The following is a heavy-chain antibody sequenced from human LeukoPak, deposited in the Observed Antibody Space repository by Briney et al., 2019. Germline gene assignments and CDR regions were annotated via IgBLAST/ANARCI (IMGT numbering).Heavy chain of an antibody. CDR1: GGSISRYY. V-gene: IGHV4-59*01. CDR3: ARDVGTTPGYFDY. D-gene: IGHD1-26*01. J-gene: IGHJ4*02. CDR2: KDYSGST. Sequence: SSETLSLTCTVSGGSISRYYWSWIRQPPGKGLEWIGYKDYSGSTNYNRSLKSRVTISVDTSKNQFSLKLSSVTAADTAVYYCARDVGTTPGYFDYWGQGTLVTVSS.